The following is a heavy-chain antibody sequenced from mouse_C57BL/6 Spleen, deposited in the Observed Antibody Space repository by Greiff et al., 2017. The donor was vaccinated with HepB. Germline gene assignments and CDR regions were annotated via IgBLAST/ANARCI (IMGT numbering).Heavy chain of an antibody. CDR2: ISSGGSYT. D-gene: IGHD2-5*01. Sequence: EVQGVESGGDLVKPGGSLKLSCAASGFTFSSYGMSWVRQTPDKRLEWVATISSGGSYTYYPDSVKGRFTISRDNAKNTLYLQMSSLKSEDTAMYYCARHYSKDAMDYWGQGTSVTVSS. V-gene: IGHV5-6*01. J-gene: IGHJ4*01. CDR1: GFTFSSYG. CDR3: ARHYSKDAMDY.